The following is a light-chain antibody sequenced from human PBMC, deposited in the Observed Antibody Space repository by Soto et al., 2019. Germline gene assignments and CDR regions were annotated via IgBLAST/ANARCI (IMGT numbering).Light chain of an antibody. CDR2: EVS. CDR3: ASSKSSTSPHVL. CDR1: SSDVGAYNF. V-gene: IGLV2-14*01. J-gene: IGLJ2*01. Sequence: QSALTQPASVSGSPGQSITISCTGTSSDVGAYNFVSWYQQHPGKAPKLMIFEVSRRPSGVSSRFSGSKSGNTASLTISGLQAEDESAYYCASSKSSTSPHVLFGGGTKVTVL.